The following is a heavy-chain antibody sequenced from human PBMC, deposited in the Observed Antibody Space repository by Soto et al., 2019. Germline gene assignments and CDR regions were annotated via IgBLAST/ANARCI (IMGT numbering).Heavy chain of an antibody. CDR2: IRDGGEST. V-gene: IGHV3-23*01. Sequence: EVQLLESGGGLVQPGESLRLSCAVSGFIFGNYMMTWVRQAPGKGLEWVSTIRDGGESTYYADSVKGRFTISRDNSKNTVFLQRGSLGAEDTAVYYCAPHVYCSGGSCHYDAFDIRGQGTMVTVSS. CDR1: GFIFGNYM. J-gene: IGHJ3*02. D-gene: IGHD2-15*01. CDR3: APHVYCSGGSCHYDAFDI.